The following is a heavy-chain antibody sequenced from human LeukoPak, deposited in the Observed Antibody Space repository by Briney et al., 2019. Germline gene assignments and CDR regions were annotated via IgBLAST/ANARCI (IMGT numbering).Heavy chain of an antibody. CDR1: EFTFSNYW. J-gene: IGHJ6*03. CDR2: IKQDGSGS. CDR3: AGCSTVTTYYYSYYMDI. D-gene: IGHD4-17*01. V-gene: IGHV3-7*01. Sequence: PGGSLRLSCAASEFTFSNYWMSWVRLAPGQGMEWVANIKQDGSGSYYVDSVKGRFTISRDNAKNSLYLQMNSLRAEDTAVYYCAGCSTVTTYYYSYYMDIWGKGTTVTVSS.